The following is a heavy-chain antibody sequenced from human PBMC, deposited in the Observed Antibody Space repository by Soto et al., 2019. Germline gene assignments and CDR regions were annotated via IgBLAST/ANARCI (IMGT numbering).Heavy chain of an antibody. CDR3: ARQEQWLVRFDY. CDR1: GGSISSSSYY. J-gene: IGHJ4*02. D-gene: IGHD6-19*01. Sequence: SETLSLTCTVSGGSISSSSYYWGWIRQPPGKGLEWIGSIYYSGSTYYNPSLKSRVTISVDTSKNQFSLKLSSVTAADTAVYYCARQEQWLVRFDYWGQGTLVTVSS. V-gene: IGHV4-39*01. CDR2: IYYSGST.